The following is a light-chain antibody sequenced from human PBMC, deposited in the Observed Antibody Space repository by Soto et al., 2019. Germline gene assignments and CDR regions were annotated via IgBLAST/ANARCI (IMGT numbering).Light chain of an antibody. CDR3: SSYAASNNFYFV. Sequence: QSALTQPPSASGSPGQSVTISCTGTSSDVGGYNYVSWYQQYPGRAPKLMIYEVTKRPSGVPDRFSGSKSGNTASLTVSGLHADDEADYYCSSYAASNNFYFVFGGGTQLTVL. CDR1: SSDVGGYNY. V-gene: IGLV2-8*01. J-gene: IGLJ3*02. CDR2: EVT.